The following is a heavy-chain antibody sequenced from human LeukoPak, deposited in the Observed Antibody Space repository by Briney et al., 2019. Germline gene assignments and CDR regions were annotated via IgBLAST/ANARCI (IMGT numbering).Heavy chain of an antibody. J-gene: IGHJ3*02. CDR2: IIPIFGTA. CDR1: GGTFSSYA. V-gene: IGHV1-69*05. D-gene: IGHD4-11*01. CDR3: ARGSTVTPDAFDI. Sequence: ASVKVSCKASGGTFSSYAISWVRQAPGQGLEWMGGIIPIFGTANYAQKFQGRVTITTDESTSTAYMELSSLRSEDTAVYYCARGSTVTPDAFDIWGQGTMVIVSS.